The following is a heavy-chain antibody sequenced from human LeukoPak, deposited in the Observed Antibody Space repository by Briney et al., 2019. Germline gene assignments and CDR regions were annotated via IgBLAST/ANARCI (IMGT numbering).Heavy chain of an antibody. D-gene: IGHD3-3*01. Sequence: GGSLRLSCAASGFTFSSYWMSWVRQAPGKGLEWVANIKQDGSEKYYVDSVKGRFTTSRDNAKNSLYLQMNSLRAEDTAVYYCARDAMYYDFWSGYYSPTYYYYYMDVWGKGTTVTVSS. J-gene: IGHJ6*03. CDR2: IKQDGSEK. CDR1: GFTFSSYW. CDR3: ARDAMYYDFWSGYYSPTYYYYYMDV. V-gene: IGHV3-7*01.